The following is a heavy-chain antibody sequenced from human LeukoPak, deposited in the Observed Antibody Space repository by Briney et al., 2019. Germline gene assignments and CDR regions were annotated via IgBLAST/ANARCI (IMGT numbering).Heavy chain of an antibody. CDR3: ARDSTPPNYTSGKNDAFDI. D-gene: IGHD3-10*01. V-gene: IGHV3-11*01. CDR2: ISESGTII. Sequence: PGASLRLSCAASGFILSDYSMSWIRQAPGKGLEWLSYISESGTIIYNADSVRGRFTISRDSAKNSLFLQMNSLRADDPAVYYCARDSTPPNYTSGKNDAFDIWGQGTLVTVSS. CDR1: GFILSDYS. J-gene: IGHJ3*02.